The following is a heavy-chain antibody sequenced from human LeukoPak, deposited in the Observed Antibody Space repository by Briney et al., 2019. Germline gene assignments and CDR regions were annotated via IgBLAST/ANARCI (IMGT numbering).Heavy chain of an antibody. J-gene: IGHJ4*02. CDR3: AKISGGSGSYYLYYFDS. V-gene: IGHV3-23*01. CDR2: ISASGGLT. CDR1: GFTFSSYA. D-gene: IGHD3-10*01. Sequence: PGGSLRLSCAASGFTFSSYAMSWVRQAPGKGLEWVSGISASGGLTYYADSVKGRLTISRDNSKNTLYLQMNGLRAEDTAVYYCAKISGGSGSYYLYYFDSWGQGTLVTVSS.